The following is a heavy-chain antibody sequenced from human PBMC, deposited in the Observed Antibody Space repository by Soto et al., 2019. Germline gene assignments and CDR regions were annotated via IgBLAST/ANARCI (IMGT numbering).Heavy chain of an antibody. V-gene: IGHV4-59*08. CDR1: GGSISSYY. D-gene: IGHD3-10*01. CDR3: ARAPYGSGTKPYYFDY. Sequence: PSETLSLTCTVSGGSISSYYWSWIRQPPGKGLEWIGFIYNSGSTNYNPSLKSRVTISMDTSRNQLSLILSSVTAADTAVYYCARAPYGSGTKPYYFDYWGQGTLVTVSS. J-gene: IGHJ4*02. CDR2: IYNSGST.